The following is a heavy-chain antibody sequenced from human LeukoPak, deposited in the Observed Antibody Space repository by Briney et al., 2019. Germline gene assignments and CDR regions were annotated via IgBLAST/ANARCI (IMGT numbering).Heavy chain of an antibody. CDR3: ARRGSGTIDY. V-gene: IGHV3-48*03. CDR1: GFTFSNYE. D-gene: IGHD6-13*01. Sequence: GGSLRLSCAASGFTFSNYEMNWVRQAPGKGLEWVSYISSSGSNIYYADSVKGRFTISRDNAKNSLYLQMNSLRVEDTALYYCARRGSGTIDYWGQGTLVTVSS. CDR2: ISSSGSNI. J-gene: IGHJ4*02.